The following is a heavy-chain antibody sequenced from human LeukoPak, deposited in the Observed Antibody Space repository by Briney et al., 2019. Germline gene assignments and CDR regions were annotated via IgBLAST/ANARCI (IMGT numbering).Heavy chain of an antibody. V-gene: IGHV3-53*01. J-gene: IGHJ4*02. D-gene: IGHD3-22*01. CDR2: IYSGGNT. Sequence: GGSLRLSCAASGFTVSTNYMSWVRQAPGKGLEWVSFIYSGGNTNYADSVKGRFTISRDISKNTLYLQMGSLSAEDTAVYYCAKHSYDSSGYYSIDYWGQGTLVTVFS. CDR1: GFTVSTNY. CDR3: AKHSYDSSGYYSIDY.